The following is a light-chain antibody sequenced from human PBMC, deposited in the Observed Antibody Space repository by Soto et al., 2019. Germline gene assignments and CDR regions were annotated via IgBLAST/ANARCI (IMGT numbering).Light chain of an antibody. CDR3: CSYAGSRTLV. J-gene: IGLJ3*02. CDR1: SSDVGSYKV. V-gene: IGLV2-23*01. CDR2: EGS. Sequence: QSALTQPASVSGSPGQSITISCTGTSSDVGSYKVVSWYQQHPGKAPKLMIYEGSKRPSGVSSRFSGSKSGNTASLTISGLQAEDEGDYHCCSYAGSRTLVFGGGTQLTVL.